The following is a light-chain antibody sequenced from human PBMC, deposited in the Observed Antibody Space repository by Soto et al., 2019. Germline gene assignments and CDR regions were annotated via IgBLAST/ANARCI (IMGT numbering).Light chain of an antibody. CDR2: GAS. Sequence: ERVITQSPSTLSLSPFERPTPSRRASQSVSSNLAWYQQKPGQAPRLFIYGASTRATAIPPRFSGSGSGTEFTLTISSLQSEDFAVYYCQQYDNWPITFGQGTRLEIK. V-gene: IGKV3-15*01. CDR3: QQYDNWPIT. J-gene: IGKJ5*01. CDR1: QSVSSN.